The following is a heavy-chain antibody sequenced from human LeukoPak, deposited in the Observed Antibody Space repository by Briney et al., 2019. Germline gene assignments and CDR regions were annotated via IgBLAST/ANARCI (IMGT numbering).Heavy chain of an antibody. V-gene: IGHV3-7*01. J-gene: IGHJ4*02. CDR1: GFTFSRFW. Sequence: GGSLRLSCAASSGFTFSRFWMHWVRQAPGKGLEWVANIKADGGEKNYVDSVKGRFTISRDNAKKSLYLQMSSLRPDDTAVYYCVSGHYNDYKGQGTLVTVSS. CDR3: VSGHYNDY. CDR2: IKADGGEK.